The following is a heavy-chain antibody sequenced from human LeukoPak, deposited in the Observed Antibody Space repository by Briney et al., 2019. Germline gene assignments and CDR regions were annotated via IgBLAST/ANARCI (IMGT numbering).Heavy chain of an antibody. Sequence: GGSLRLSCAASGFTFSSYAMSWVRQAPGKGLEWVSAISGSGGSTYYADSVKGRFTISRDISKNTLYLQMNSLRAEDTAVYYCAKGFLEWLPLNWFDPWGQGTLVTVSS. CDR2: ISGSGGST. D-gene: IGHD3-3*01. CDR3: AKGFLEWLPLNWFDP. V-gene: IGHV3-23*01. J-gene: IGHJ5*02. CDR1: GFTFSSYA.